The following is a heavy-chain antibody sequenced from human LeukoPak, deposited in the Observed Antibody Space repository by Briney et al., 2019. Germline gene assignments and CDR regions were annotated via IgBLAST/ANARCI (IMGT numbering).Heavy chain of an antibody. CDR1: GITVSSNY. D-gene: IGHD2/OR15-2a*01. CDR3: ATETYFRFEY. Sequence: HPGGSLRLSCAASGITVSSNYMSWVRQAPGKGLEWVSVIYSDGSTYYADSVKGRFTISRDNSKNTLYLHMNSLRAEDTAVYYCATETYFRFEYWGQGTLVTVSS. CDR2: IYSDGST. V-gene: IGHV3-66*01. J-gene: IGHJ4*02.